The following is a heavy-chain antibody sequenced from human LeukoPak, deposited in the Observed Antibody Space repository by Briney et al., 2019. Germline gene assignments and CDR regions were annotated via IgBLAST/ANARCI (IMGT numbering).Heavy chain of an antibody. CDR3: ARQRFDYYDSSGYYYGFDY. CDR2: IHYSGTT. J-gene: IGHJ4*02. D-gene: IGHD3-22*01. CDR1: GGSISPYY. V-gene: IGHV4-59*01. Sequence: SETLSLTCTVSGGSISPYYWSWIRQPPGKGLEWIGYIHYSGTTNYNPSLKSRVTISVDTSKNQFSLNLSSVTAADTAVYYCARQRFDYYDSSGYYYGFDYWGQGTLVTVSS.